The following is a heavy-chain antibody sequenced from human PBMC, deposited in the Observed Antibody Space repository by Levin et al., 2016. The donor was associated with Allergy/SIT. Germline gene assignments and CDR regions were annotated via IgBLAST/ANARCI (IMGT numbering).Heavy chain of an antibody. CDR3: ARDDFTYYYDSSGYFSHAFDI. CDR1: GFTFSSYS. J-gene: IGHJ3*02. Sequence: GGSLRLSCAASGFTFSSYSMNWVRQAPGKGLEWVSSISSSSSYIYYADSVKGRFTISRDNAKNSLYLQMNSLRAEDTAVYYCARDDFTYYYDSSGYFSHAFDIWGQGTMVTVSS. D-gene: IGHD3-22*01. CDR2: ISSSSSYI. V-gene: IGHV3-21*01.